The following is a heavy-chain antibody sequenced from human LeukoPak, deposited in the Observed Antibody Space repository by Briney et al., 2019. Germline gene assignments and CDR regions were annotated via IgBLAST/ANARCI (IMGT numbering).Heavy chain of an antibody. V-gene: IGHV3-23*01. CDR3: AKDGTESYYDFWSGLTGYYFDY. Sequence: PGGSLRLSCAASGFTFSSYAMSWVRQAPGKGLEWVSAISGSGGSTYYADSVKGRFTISRDNSKSTLYLQMNSLRAEDTAVYYCAKDGTESYYDFWSGLTGYYFDYWGQGTLVTVSS. CDR1: GFTFSSYA. CDR2: ISGSGGST. D-gene: IGHD3-3*01. J-gene: IGHJ4*02.